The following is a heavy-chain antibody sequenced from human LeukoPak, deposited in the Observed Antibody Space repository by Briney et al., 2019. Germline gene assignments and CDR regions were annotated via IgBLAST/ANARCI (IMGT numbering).Heavy chain of an antibody. Sequence: PGGSLRLSCAASGFTFSSYGMHWVRQAPGKGLEWVAVISYDGSNKYYADSVKGRFTISRDNSKNTLYLQMNSLGHEDSAVYYCARRPYQGVSGRLSDVWGQGTTVTVSS. CDR3: ARRPYQGVSGRLSDV. CDR1: GFTFSSYG. D-gene: IGHD6-19*01. V-gene: IGHV3-30*03. J-gene: IGHJ6*02. CDR2: ISYDGSNK.